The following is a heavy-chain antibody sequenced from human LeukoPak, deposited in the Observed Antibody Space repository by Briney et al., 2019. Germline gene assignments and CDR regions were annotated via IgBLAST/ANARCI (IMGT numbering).Heavy chain of an antibody. Sequence: GGSLRLSCAAAGFTFSRYWMEWVRQAPGRGLVWVSRINSDGGSTSYADSVKGRFTISRDNAKNTLYLQMNSLRAEDTAVYYCASLTNYYDSSGDGGIVFDYWGQGTLVTVSS. V-gene: IGHV3-74*01. CDR1: GFTFSRYW. CDR2: INSDGGST. J-gene: IGHJ4*02. CDR3: ASLTNYYDSSGDGGIVFDY. D-gene: IGHD3-22*01.